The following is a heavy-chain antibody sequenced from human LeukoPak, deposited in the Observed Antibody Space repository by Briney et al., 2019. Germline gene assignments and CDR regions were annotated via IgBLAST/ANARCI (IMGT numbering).Heavy chain of an antibody. J-gene: IGHJ5*02. Sequence: SETLSLTCTVSGGSISSYYWSWIRQPPGKGLEWIGYIYYSGSTNYNPSLKSRVTISVDTSKNQFSLKLSSVTAADTAVYYCAREEGAHYDILTGIRRGWFDPWGQGTLVTVSS. CDR3: AREEGAHYDILTGIRRGWFDP. D-gene: IGHD3-9*01. CDR1: GGSISSYY. CDR2: IYYSGST. V-gene: IGHV4-59*12.